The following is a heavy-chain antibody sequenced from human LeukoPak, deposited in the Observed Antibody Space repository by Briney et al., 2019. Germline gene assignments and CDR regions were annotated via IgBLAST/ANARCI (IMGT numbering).Heavy chain of an antibody. Sequence: SETLSLTCTVSGVFISSYYWSWIRQPPGKGLEWIGYICDSGSTNYNPSLKSRVTISIDASKNQFSRKLRSVTAADTAVYYCARRSGSYYLGGRRGFDYWGQGTLVTVSS. D-gene: IGHD1-26*01. CDR1: GVFISSYY. CDR2: ICDSGST. V-gene: IGHV4-59*12. CDR3: ARRSGSYYLGGRRGFDY. J-gene: IGHJ4*02.